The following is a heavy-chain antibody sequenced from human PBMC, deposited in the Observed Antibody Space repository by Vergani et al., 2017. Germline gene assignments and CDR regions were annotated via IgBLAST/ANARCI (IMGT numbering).Heavy chain of an antibody. D-gene: IGHD1-26*01. Sequence: QVQLVQSGAEVKKPGASVKVSCKASGYTFTGYYMHWVRQAPGQGLEWMGWINPNSDGTNYAQKFQGRVTMTRDTSISTAYLELSRLRSDDTAVYYCARADSGSLDALYIWGQGRMVTVSS. CDR3: ARADSGSLDALYI. V-gene: IGHV1-2*02. CDR1: GYTFTGYY. J-gene: IGHJ3*02. CDR2: INPNSDGT.